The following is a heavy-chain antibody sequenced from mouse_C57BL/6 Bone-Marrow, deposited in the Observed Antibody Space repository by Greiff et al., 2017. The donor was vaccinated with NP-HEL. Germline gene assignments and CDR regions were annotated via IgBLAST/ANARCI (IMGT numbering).Heavy chain of an antibody. V-gene: IGHV1-19*01. CDR1: GYTFTDYY. Sequence: EVQLQQSGPVLVKPGASVKMSCKASGYTFTDYYMNWVKQSHGKSLEWIGVINPYNGGTSYNQKFKGKATLTVDKSSSTAYMGLNSLTSEDSAVYYCARYDYGSSYWYFDVWGTGTTVTVSS. CDR3: ARYDYGSSYWYFDV. CDR2: INPYNGGT. D-gene: IGHD1-1*01. J-gene: IGHJ1*03.